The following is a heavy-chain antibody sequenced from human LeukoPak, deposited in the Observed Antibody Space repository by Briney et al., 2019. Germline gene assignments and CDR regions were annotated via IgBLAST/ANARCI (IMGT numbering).Heavy chain of an antibody. D-gene: IGHD3-22*01. Sequence: GASVKVSCKASGYTFTSYGISWVGQAPGQGREGMGWISAYNGNTNYAQKLQGRVTMTTDTSTSTAYMELRSLRSDDTAVYYCARTPTSLYYYDSSAYFQHWGQGTLVTVSS. J-gene: IGHJ1*01. CDR3: ARTPTSLYYYDSSAYFQH. V-gene: IGHV1-18*01. CDR2: ISAYNGNT. CDR1: GYTFTSYG.